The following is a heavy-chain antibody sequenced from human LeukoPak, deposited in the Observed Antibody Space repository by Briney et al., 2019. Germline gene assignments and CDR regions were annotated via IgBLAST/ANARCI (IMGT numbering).Heavy chain of an antibody. J-gene: IGHJ4*02. V-gene: IGHV4-30-4*01. CDR1: GGSISGGDYS. D-gene: IGHD5-12*01. Sequence: SRTLSLTCTVSGGSISGGDYSWSWIRQPPGKGLEWIGYIYYSGSTYYNPSLKGRITISLDTSKKQFSLKLRSVTAADTAVYYCARGSEWIAPTPYFDSWGQGTLVTVSS. CDR3: ARGSEWIAPTPYFDS. CDR2: IYYSGST.